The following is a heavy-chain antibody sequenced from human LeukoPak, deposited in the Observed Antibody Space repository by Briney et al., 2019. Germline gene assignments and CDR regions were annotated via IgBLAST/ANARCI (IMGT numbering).Heavy chain of an antibody. V-gene: IGHV3-7*01. D-gene: IGHD6-19*01. Sequence: GGSLRLSCAASGFTFTNYWMTWVRQAPGKGLEWVANIKQDGSEKYYVDSVKGRFTISRDNAKNSLYLQMNSLRAEDTAVYYCARDPGDQIAVAPDYWGQGTLVTVSS. CDR1: GFTFTNYW. CDR2: IKQDGSEK. CDR3: ARDPGDQIAVAPDY. J-gene: IGHJ4*02.